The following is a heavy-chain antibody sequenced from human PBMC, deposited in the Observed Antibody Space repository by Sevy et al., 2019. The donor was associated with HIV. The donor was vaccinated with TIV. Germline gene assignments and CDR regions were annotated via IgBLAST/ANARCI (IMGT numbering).Heavy chain of an antibody. CDR1: GFTFSSYA. CDR2: ISGSGGST. V-gene: IGHV3-23*01. J-gene: IGHJ6*02. Sequence: GGSLRLSCAASGFTFSSYAMSWVRQAPGKGLQWVSVISGSGGSTYYADSVKGRFTIFRDNSKNTMYLQMNSLRAEDTAVYYCARRLDFGVVIPTGVMDVWGQGTTVTVSS. CDR3: ARRLDFGVVIPTGVMDV. D-gene: IGHD3-3*01.